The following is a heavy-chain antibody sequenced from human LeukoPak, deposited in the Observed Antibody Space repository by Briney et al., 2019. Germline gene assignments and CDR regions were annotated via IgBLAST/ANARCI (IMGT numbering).Heavy chain of an antibody. V-gene: IGHV3-66*01. CDR2: IYSGGST. CDR1: GFTVSSNY. CDR3: AREEMATISFDY. D-gene: IGHD5-24*01. Sequence: GGSLRLSCAASGFTVSSNYMSWVRQAPGKGLESVSVIYSGGSTYYADSVKGRFTISRDNSKNTLYLQMNSLRAEDTAVYYCAREEMATISFDYWGQGTLVTVSS. J-gene: IGHJ4*02.